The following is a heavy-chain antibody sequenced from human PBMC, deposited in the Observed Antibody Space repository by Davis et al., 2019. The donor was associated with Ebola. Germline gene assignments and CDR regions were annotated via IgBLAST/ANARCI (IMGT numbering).Heavy chain of an antibody. CDR1: GFSFSLAA. CDR2: IRARSKSYAT. V-gene: IGHV3-73*01. Sequence: GASLMISCAASGFSFSLAAIHWVRQAPGKRLEWVGRIRARSKSYATAYAESVKGRFTISRDDSKNTAYLQLTSLKIEDAAVYYCTTLIDFWGQGTLVTVSS. D-gene: IGHD3-22*01. J-gene: IGHJ4*02. CDR3: TTLIDF.